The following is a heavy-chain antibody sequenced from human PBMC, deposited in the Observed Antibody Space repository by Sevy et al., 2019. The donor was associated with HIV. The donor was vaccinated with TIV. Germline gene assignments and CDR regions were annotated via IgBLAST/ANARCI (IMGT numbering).Heavy chain of an antibody. CDR3: ARQGGGDYYYYMDV. D-gene: IGHD3-16*01. CDR1: GGSISSYY. Sequence: SETLSLTCTVSGGSISSYYWSWIRQPPGKGLEWIGYIYYSGSTNYNPSLKSRVTISVDTSKNQFSLKLSSVTAADTSVYYCARQGGGDYYYYMDVWGKGTTVTVSS. J-gene: IGHJ6*03. CDR2: IYYSGST. V-gene: IGHV4-59*08.